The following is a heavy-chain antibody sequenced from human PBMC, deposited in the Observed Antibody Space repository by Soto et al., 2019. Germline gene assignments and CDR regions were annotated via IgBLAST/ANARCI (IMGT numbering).Heavy chain of an antibody. J-gene: IGHJ4*01. V-gene: IGHV4-34*01. CDR3: VRSMRQGSNRPDY. CDR2: INHSGST. D-gene: IGHD6-13*01. CDR1: GGSFSCYY. Sequence: PSETLSLTCAVYGGSFSCYYWSWIRQPPGKGLEWIGEINHSGSTNYNPSLKSRVTISVDTSKNQFSLKLSSVTAADTAVYYCVRSMRQGSNRPDYWGHGTLVTVSS.